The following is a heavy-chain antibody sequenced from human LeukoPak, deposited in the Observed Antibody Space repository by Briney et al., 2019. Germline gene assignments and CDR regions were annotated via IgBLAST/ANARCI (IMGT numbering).Heavy chain of an antibody. CDR1: GGSISSSSYY. V-gene: IGHV4-39*07. J-gene: IGHJ5*02. D-gene: IGHD2-2*01. CDR3: ARLFGVPAAKNWFDP. CDR2: IYYSGST. Sequence: SETLSLTCTVSGGSISSSSYYWGWIRQPPGKGLEWIGSIYYSGSTYYNPSLKSRVTISVDTSKNQFSLKLSSVTAADTAVYYCARLFGVPAAKNWFDPWGQGTLVTVSS.